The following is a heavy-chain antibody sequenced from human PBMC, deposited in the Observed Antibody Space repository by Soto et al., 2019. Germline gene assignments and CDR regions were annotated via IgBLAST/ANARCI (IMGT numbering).Heavy chain of an antibody. Sequence: QVQLQESGPGLVEPSQTLSLTCSVSGGSISSGDYYWSWIRQPPGKGLEWIGYMFYVGATYYNPSLKGRVTISVDTSKKKLSMKLSSVTAADTAVYHCASVVGFCSSPSCRGRNWFDPWGQGTLVTVTS. V-gene: IGHV4-30-4*01. CDR2: MFYVGAT. D-gene: IGHD2-2*01. CDR3: ASVVGFCSSPSCRGRNWFDP. J-gene: IGHJ5*02. CDR1: GGSISSGDYY.